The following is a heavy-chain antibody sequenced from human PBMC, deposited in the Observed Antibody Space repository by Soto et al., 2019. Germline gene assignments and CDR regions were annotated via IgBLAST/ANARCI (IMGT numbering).Heavy chain of an antibody. V-gene: IGHV3-23*01. CDR1: GFTFSNFA. D-gene: IGHD5-18*01. CDR3: ARDGGYSFGPGNYYGMDV. CDR2: IIGSGGTT. Sequence: GGCLRLSCAASGFTFSNFAMSWVRQAPGKGLEWVSGIIGSGGTTYYADSVKGRFTISRDKSKATLYLQMNSLRAEDTAIYYCARDGGYSFGPGNYYGMDVWGQGTTVTVSS. J-gene: IGHJ6*02.